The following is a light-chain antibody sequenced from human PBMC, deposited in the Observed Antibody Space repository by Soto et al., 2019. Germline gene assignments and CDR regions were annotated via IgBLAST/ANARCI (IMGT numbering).Light chain of an antibody. Sequence: DIQMTQSPSSLSASVGDRVTITCRASQSIVTYLNWYLQKPGKAPKLLIYAASNLQSGVPSRFSGSGSGTEFTLTISSLQPEDVASYYCQKYEGVPLTFGGGTKVDIK. CDR2: AAS. V-gene: IGKV1-39*01. CDR1: QSIVTY. CDR3: QKYEGVPLT. J-gene: IGKJ4*01.